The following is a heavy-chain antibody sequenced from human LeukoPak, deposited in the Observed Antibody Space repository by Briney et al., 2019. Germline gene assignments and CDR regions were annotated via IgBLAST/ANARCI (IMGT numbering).Heavy chain of an antibody. Sequence: GDSLKISCKGPEYDFANYWIGWVRQTPGRGLEWMGIAHPATSIIHYGPSFQGQVTISFDRSLSTAYLQWTSLKASDSGMYCCARRKFYDTYLDPWGRGTLVTVSS. CDR3: ARRKFYDTYLDP. J-gene: IGHJ5*02. D-gene: IGHD2/OR15-2a*01. V-gene: IGHV5-51*01. CDR2: AHPATSII. CDR1: EYDFANYW.